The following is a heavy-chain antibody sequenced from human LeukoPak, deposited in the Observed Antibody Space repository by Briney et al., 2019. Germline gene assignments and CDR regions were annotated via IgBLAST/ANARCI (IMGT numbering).Heavy chain of an antibody. CDR2: ISSSSSTI. Sequence: GGSLRLSCAASGFTFSSYNMNWVRQAPGKGLEWVSYISSSSSTIYYADSVKGRFTISRDNAKNSLYLQMNSLRAEDTAVYYCARVIMVRGVIPDYWGQGTLVTVSS. CDR1: GFTFSSYN. D-gene: IGHD3-10*01. J-gene: IGHJ4*02. V-gene: IGHV3-48*04. CDR3: ARVIMVRGVIPDY.